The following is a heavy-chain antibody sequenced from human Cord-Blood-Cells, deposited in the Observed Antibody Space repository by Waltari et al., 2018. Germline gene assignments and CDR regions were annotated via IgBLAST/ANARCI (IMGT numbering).Heavy chain of an antibody. Sequence: EVQLVETGGGLIQPGGSLSLSCAASGFTVIPNYISWVRPAPGKGLEWVSVIYSGGSTYYADSVKGRFTISRDNSKNTLYLQMNSLRAEDTAVYYCARDPTGYDAFDIWGQGTMVTVFS. D-gene: IGHD3-9*01. CDR2: IYSGGST. V-gene: IGHV3-53*02. CDR1: GFTVIPNY. CDR3: ARDPTGYDAFDI. J-gene: IGHJ3*02.